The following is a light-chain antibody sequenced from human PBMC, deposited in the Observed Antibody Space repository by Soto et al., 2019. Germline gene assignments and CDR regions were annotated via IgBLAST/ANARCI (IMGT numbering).Light chain of an antibody. CDR1: QSLSSNY. CDR2: GAS. Sequence: EIVLTQSPGTLSLSPGERATLSSRASQSLSSNYLAWYQQKPGQAPRLLIYGASSRATGIPARFSGSGSGTEFTLTISSLQSEDFAVYYCQQRSNWPPTFGQGTRLEIK. V-gene: IGKV3D-20*02. J-gene: IGKJ5*01. CDR3: QQRSNWPPT.